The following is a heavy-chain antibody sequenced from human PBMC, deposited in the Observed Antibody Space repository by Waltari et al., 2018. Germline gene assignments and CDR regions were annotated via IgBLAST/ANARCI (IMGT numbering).Heavy chain of an antibody. V-gene: IGHV1-2*02. J-gene: IGHJ4*02. Sequence: QVQLVQSGAEGKKPGASVKVSCKASGYTFTGYYMHEVRQAPGQGLEWMGWINPNSGGTNYAQKFQGSVTMTRDTSISAAYMELSRLRSDDTAVYYCARVLYYYGSGSYYYFDYWGQVTLVTVSS. CDR2: INPNSGGT. D-gene: IGHD3-10*01. CDR1: GYTFTGYY. CDR3: ARVLYYYGSGSYYYFDY.